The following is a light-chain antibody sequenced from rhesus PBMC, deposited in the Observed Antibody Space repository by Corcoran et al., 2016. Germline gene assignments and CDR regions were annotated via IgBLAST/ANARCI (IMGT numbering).Light chain of an antibody. V-gene: IGLV2-13*02. CDR3: SSYANNSAFI. Sequence: QAALTQSPSVSGSPGQSVTISCTGTSSDIGGYNRVSWYQQLPGKAPKLMIYEVTKRSSGVSGRFSGSKSGNTASLTISGLQAEDEADYYCSSYANNSAFIFGVGTRLTVL. J-gene: IGLJ1*01. CDR1: SSDIGGYNR. CDR2: EVT.